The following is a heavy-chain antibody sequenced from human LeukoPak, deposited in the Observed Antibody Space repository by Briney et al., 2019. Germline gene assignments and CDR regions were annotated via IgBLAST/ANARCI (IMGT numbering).Heavy chain of an antibody. CDR2: IFSGRNT. J-gene: IGHJ4*02. CDR1: SHY. V-gene: IGHV3-53*01. D-gene: IGHD3-10*01. CDR3: ATSSGSGSYGH. Sequence: SHYMXWVRQAPGKGLEAVSVIFSGRNTYYSDSLKRRFTISRDNSKNTLYLQLNSLSTEDTAVYYCATSSGSGSYGHWGQGTLVTVSS.